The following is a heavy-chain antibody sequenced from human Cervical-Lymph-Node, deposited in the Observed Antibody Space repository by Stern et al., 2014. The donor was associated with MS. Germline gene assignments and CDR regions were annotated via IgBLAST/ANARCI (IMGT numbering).Heavy chain of an antibody. D-gene: IGHD4-17*01. V-gene: IGHV2-5*01. CDR3: AHEGHTVTAFQRRRFNWFDP. CDR2: IYLNDDK. Sequence: QVTLRESGPTLVKPTQTLTLTCTFSGFSLTTSGVGVGWIRQPPGKALEWLALIYLNDDKRYSPSLQSRLTITKDTSKNQVVLTMTNMDPVDTATYYCAHEGHTVTAFQRRRFNWFDPWGQGTLVTVSS. J-gene: IGHJ5*02. CDR1: GFSLTTSGVG.